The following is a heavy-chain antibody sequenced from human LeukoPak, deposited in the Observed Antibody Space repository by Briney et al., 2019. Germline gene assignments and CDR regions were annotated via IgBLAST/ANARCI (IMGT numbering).Heavy chain of an antibody. Sequence: SETLSLTCAVYGGSFSGYYWSWIRQPPGKGLEWIGEINHSGSTNYNPSLKSRVTISVDTSKNQFSLKLSSVTAADTAVYYCAGSVWAAAGTDAFDIWGQGTMVTVSS. CDR2: INHSGST. CDR3: AGSVWAAAGTDAFDI. D-gene: IGHD6-13*01. J-gene: IGHJ3*02. V-gene: IGHV4-34*01. CDR1: GGSFSGYY.